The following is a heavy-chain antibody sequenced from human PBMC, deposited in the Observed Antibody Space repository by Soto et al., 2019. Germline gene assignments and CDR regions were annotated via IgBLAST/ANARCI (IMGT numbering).Heavy chain of an antibody. D-gene: IGHD6-13*01. Sequence: QVQLQQWGAGLLKPSETLSLTCAVYGGSFSGYYWSWIRQPPGKGLEWIGEINHSGSTNYNPSLKSRVTISVDTSKNQFALKLSSVTAADTAVYYCARRDRYTPPIAAAGKGTFDYWGQGTLVTVSS. J-gene: IGHJ4*02. CDR3: ARRDRYTPPIAAAGKGTFDY. CDR1: GGSFSGYY. CDR2: INHSGST. V-gene: IGHV4-34*01.